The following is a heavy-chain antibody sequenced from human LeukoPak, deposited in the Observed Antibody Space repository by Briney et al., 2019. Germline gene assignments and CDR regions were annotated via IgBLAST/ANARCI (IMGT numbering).Heavy chain of an antibody. CDR1: GGSISSYY. CDR3: ARGGLAARLTYFDY. J-gene: IGHJ4*02. V-gene: IGHV4-59*12. D-gene: IGHD6-6*01. Sequence: SETLSLTCTASGGSISSYYWSWIRQPPGKGLEWIGYIYYSGSTNYNPSLKSRVTISVDTSKNQFSLKLSSVTAADTAVYYCARGGLAARLTYFDYWGQGTLVTVSS. CDR2: IYYSGST.